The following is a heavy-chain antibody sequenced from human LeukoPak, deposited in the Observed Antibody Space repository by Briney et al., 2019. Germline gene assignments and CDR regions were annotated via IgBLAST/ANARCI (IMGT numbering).Heavy chain of an antibody. CDR1: GFSFSNYG. D-gene: IGHD1-26*01. V-gene: IGHV3-30*02. Sequence: SGGSLRLSCEASGFSFSNYGMHWVRQAPGKGLEWVAFIWFDGSNEYYADSVKGRFTISRDNSKNTLYLQMNSLRAEDTAVYYCARERWEYDAFDIWGQGTMVTVSS. CDR3: ARERWEYDAFDI. J-gene: IGHJ3*02. CDR2: IWFDGSNE.